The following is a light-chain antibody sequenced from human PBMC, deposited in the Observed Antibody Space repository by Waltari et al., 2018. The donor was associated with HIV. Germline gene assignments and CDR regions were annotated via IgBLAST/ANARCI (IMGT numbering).Light chain of an antibody. CDR2: AES. CDR1: QSIRSQ. V-gene: IGKV1-39*01. J-gene: IGKJ2*02. Sequence: DIRMTQSPSSLSASVGDRVTITGLAGQSIRSQLKWYQQQPGKAPKLLSYAESSFQSGVPLRFSGSGSGTDFTRPIPSLQPEDVATYYCQQSYTTPCTFGQGTKLDIQ. CDR3: QQSYTTPCT.